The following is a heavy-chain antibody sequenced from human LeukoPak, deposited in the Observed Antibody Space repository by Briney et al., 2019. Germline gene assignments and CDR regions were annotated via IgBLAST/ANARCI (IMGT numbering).Heavy chain of an antibody. J-gene: IGHJ4*02. V-gene: IGHV1-46*01. D-gene: IGHD1-7*01. CDR2: INPSGGST. Sequence: ASVKVSCKASGYTFTSYYMHWVRQAPGQGLEWMGIINPSGGSTSYAQKLQGRVTMTRDMSTSTVYMELSSLRSEDTAVYYCASEGEEELELLLNWGQGTLVTVSS. CDR1: GYTFTSYY. CDR3: ASEGEEELELLLN.